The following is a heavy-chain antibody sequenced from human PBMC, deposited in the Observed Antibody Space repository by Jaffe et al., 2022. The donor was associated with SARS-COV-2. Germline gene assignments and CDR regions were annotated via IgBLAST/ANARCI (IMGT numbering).Heavy chain of an antibody. CDR3: ARELVVVPAARYYYYYGMDV. CDR1: GFTFSSYW. J-gene: IGHJ6*02. Sequence: EVQLVESGGGLVQPGGSLRLSCAASGFTFSSYWMSWVRQAPGKGLEWVANIKQDGSEKYYVDSVKGRFTISRDNAKNSLYLQMNSLRAEDTAVYYCARELVVVPAARYYYYYGMDVWGQGTTVTVSS. V-gene: IGHV3-7*01. CDR2: IKQDGSEK. D-gene: IGHD2-2*01.